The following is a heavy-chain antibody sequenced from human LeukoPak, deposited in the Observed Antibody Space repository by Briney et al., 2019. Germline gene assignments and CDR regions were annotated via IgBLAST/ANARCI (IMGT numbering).Heavy chain of an antibody. J-gene: IGHJ4*02. CDR3: ARYSYGLYCFDY. V-gene: IGHV3-21*01. CDR1: GFTFSSYS. CDR2: ISSSSSYI. D-gene: IGHD5-18*01. Sequence: PGGSLRLSCAASGFTFSSYSMNWVRQAPGKGLEWVSSISSSSSYIYYADSVKGRFTISRDNAKNSLYLQMNSLRAEDTAVYYCARYSYGLYCFDYWGQGTLVTVSS.